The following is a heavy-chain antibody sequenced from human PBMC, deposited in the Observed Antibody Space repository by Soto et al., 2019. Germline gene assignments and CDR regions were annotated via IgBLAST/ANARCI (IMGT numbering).Heavy chain of an antibody. CDR3: ARDIAYSSSWTPYYYYGMDV. CDR2: IWYDGSNK. J-gene: IGHJ6*02. Sequence: QVQLVESGGGVVQPGRSLRLSCAASGFTFSSYGMHWVRQAPGKGLEWVAVIWYDGSNKYYADSVKGRFTISRDNSKNPLYLPMNSLRAEDTAVYYCARDIAYSSSWTPYYYYGMDVWGQGTTVTVSS. D-gene: IGHD6-13*01. CDR1: GFTFSSYG. V-gene: IGHV3-33*01.